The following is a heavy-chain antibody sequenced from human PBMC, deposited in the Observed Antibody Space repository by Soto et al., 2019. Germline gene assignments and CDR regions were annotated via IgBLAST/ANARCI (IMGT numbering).Heavy chain of an antibody. V-gene: IGHV4-30-4*01. CDR3: ARDHGKTGTTRARTAYNWFDP. J-gene: IGHJ5*02. D-gene: IGHD1-7*01. Sequence: SETLSLTCTVSGGSISSGDYYWSWIRQPPGKGLEWIGYIYYSGSTYYNPSLKSRVTISVDTSKNQFSLKLSSVTAADTAVYYCARDHGKTGTTRARTAYNWFDPWGQGTLVTVSS. CDR1: GGSISSGDYY. CDR2: IYYSGST.